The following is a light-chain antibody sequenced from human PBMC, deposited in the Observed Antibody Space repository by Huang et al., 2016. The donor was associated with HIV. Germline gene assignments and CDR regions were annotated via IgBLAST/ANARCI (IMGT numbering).Light chain of an antibody. V-gene: IGKV1-39*01. Sequence: DIQITQSPSSLSASVGDTVIITCRASQNIKRYLNWYQQEPGKAPKLLISAASKLQRGVPSTFSGSGSGTDFTLTINSLQPEDSATYYCQQSARTPRTFGQGTKLEI. CDR3: QQSARTPRT. CDR1: QNIKRY. CDR2: AAS. J-gene: IGKJ2*01.